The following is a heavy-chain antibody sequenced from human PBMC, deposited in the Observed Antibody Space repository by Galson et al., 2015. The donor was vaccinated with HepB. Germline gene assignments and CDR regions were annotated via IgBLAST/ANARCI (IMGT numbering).Heavy chain of an antibody. D-gene: IGHD2-2*01. CDR2: ISYDGTNK. CDR1: GFNVRLYA. Sequence: SLRLSCAASGFNVRLYAMHWVRQAPGKGLEWVAVISYDGTNKYYADSVKGRFSISRDNSENTVHLQMNNVRPEDTAVYYCTRDLGASGYCSSSRCYFEYGMDVWGQGTAVTVSS. J-gene: IGHJ6*02. V-gene: IGHV3-30-3*01. CDR3: TRDLGASGYCSSSRCYFEYGMDV.